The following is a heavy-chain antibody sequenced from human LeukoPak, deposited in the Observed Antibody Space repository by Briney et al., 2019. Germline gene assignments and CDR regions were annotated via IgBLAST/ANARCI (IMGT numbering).Heavy chain of an antibody. Sequence: PSETLSLTCAVYGGSFSGYYWSWIRQPPGKGLEWIGEINHSGSTNYNPSLKSRVTISVDTSKNQFSLKLSSVTAADTAVYYCARAAYCSGGCCYYNYYGMDVWGKGTTVTVPS. CDR3: ARAAYCSGGCCYYNYYGMDV. CDR1: GGSFSGYY. CDR2: INHSGST. J-gene: IGHJ6*04. V-gene: IGHV4-34*01. D-gene: IGHD2-15*01.